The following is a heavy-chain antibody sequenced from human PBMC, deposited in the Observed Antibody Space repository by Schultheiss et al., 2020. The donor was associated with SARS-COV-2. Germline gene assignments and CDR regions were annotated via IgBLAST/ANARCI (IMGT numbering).Heavy chain of an antibody. V-gene: IGHV3-15*01. D-gene: IGHD3-3*01. CDR1: GFTFSNAW. Sequence: GESLKISCAASGFTFSNAWMSWVRQAPGKGLEWVGRIKSKTDGGTTDYAAPVKGRFTISRDDSKNTLYLQMNSLKTEDTAVYYCTTDPNTIFGVVIDYWGQRTLVTVSS. J-gene: IGHJ4*02. CDR3: TTDPNTIFGVVIDY. CDR2: IKSKTDGGTT.